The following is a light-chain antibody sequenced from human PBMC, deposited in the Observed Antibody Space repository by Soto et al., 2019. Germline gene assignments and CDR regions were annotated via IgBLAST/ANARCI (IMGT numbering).Light chain of an antibody. CDR2: GAS. Sequence: ETVLTQSPGTLSLSPGERATLSCRASQTIRSNYLAWYRQTHGQAPRLLIYGASNRATGIADRFSGSGSGTDFPLIISRLEPEDFALYYCQQYAGSPWTFGQGTKVEIK. CDR3: QQYAGSPWT. J-gene: IGKJ1*01. CDR1: QTIRSNY. V-gene: IGKV3-20*01.